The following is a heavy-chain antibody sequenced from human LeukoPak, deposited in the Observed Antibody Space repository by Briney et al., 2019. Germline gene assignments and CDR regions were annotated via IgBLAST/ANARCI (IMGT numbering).Heavy chain of an antibody. CDR3: ARDKSSGYCSSTSCYKDRYFQH. V-gene: IGHV3-48*01. Sequence: PGGSLRLSCAASGFTFSSYSMTWVRQAPGKGLEWVSYISSSSSTIYYADSVKGRFTISRDNAKNSLYLQMNSLRAEDTAVYYCARDKSSGYCSSTSCYKDRYFQHWGQGTLVTVSS. CDR2: ISSSSSTI. D-gene: IGHD2-2*02. CDR1: GFTFSSYS. J-gene: IGHJ1*01.